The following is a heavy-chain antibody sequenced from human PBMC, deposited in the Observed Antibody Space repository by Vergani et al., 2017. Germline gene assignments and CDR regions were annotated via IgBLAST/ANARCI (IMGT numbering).Heavy chain of an antibody. J-gene: IGHJ3*01. CDR2: IFTSGST. Sequence: QVQLQESGPGLVKPSQTLSLTCTVSGDSISSGLYYWSWIRQSAGKGLEWIGRIFTSGSTDYNPSLKRRFTISVDTSNNQFSLKLSSVTAADTAVYYCARNSRGTASGSFDVWGHGTTVTVSS. V-gene: IGHV4-61*02. CDR1: GDSISSGLYY. CDR3: ARNSRGTASGSFDV. D-gene: IGHD3-22*01.